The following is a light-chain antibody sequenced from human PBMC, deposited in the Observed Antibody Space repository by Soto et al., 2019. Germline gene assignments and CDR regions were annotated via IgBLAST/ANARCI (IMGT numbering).Light chain of an antibody. CDR2: AAS. V-gene: IGKV1-39*01. CDR1: QSISTY. Sequence: DIQMTQSPSSLSTSVGDRVTITCRASQSISTYLNWYQQKPGQAPKLLIYAASSLQSGVPSRFSGSGSATDFTLAISNLQPEDFATYYCQQSYITPRTFGQGTKLDFK. CDR3: QQSYITPRT. J-gene: IGKJ2*01.